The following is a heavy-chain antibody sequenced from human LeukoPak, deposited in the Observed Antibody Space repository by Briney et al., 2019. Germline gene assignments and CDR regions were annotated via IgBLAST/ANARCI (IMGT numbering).Heavy chain of an antibody. Sequence: PGGSLRLSCAASGFTFSSYAMSWVRQAPGKGLEWVSAISGSGGSTYYADSVKGRFTISRDNSKNTLYLQMNSLRAEDTAVYYCAKDPWVGRLGGAKHQHESTRFDYWGQGTLVTVSS. V-gene: IGHV3-23*01. D-gene: IGHD3-16*01. CDR1: GFTFSSYA. CDR3: AKDPWVGRLGGAKHQHESTRFDY. J-gene: IGHJ4*02. CDR2: ISGSGGST.